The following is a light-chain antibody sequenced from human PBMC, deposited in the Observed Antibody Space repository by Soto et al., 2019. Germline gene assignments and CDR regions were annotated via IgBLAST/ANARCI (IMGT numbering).Light chain of an antibody. J-gene: IGKJ5*01. V-gene: IGKV3-20*01. CDR2: GAS. CDR1: QSVSSSY. CDR3: QQYDNWPT. Sequence: EIVLTQSPGTLSLSPGERATLSCRASQSVSSSYLAWYQQKPGQAPRLLIYGASSRATGIPDRFSGSGSGTDFTLTISSLQSEDFAVYYCQQYDNWPTFGQGTRLEI.